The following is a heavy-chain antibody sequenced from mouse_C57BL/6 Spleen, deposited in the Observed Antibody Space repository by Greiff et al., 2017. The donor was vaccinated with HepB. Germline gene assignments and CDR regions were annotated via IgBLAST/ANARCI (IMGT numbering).Heavy chain of an antibody. V-gene: IGHV1-52*01. CDR3: AREESRGYFDV. CDR1: GYTFTSYW. CDR2: IDPSDSET. Sequence: QVQLQQPGAELVRPGSSVKLSCKASGYTFTSYWMHWVKQRPIQGLEWIGNIDPSDSETHYNQKFKDKATLTVDKSSSTAYMQLSSLTSEDSAVYYCAREESRGYFDVWGTGTTVTVSS. J-gene: IGHJ1*03.